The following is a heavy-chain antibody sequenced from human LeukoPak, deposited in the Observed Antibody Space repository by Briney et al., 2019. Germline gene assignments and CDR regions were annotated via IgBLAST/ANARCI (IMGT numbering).Heavy chain of an antibody. Sequence: GGSLRLSCAASGFTFSSYAMSWVRQAPGKGLEWVAVISYDASNKYYADSVKGRFTISRDNSKTTLYLQMNSLRAEDTAVYYCARDRQYYYDSNSYVDFWGQGTLATVSS. D-gene: IGHD3-22*01. CDR3: ARDRQYYYDSNSYVDF. CDR2: ISYDASNK. V-gene: IGHV3-30-3*01. CDR1: GFTFSSYA. J-gene: IGHJ4*02.